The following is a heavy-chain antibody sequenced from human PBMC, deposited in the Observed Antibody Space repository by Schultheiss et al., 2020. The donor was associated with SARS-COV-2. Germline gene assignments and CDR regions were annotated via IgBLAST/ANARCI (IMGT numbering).Heavy chain of an antibody. D-gene: IGHD3-10*01. CDR3: HGSGSYSKIFDY. V-gene: IGHV3-30*01. J-gene: IGHJ4*02. Sequence: GESLKISCAASGFTFSSYAMHWVRQAPGKGLEWVAVISYDGSNKYYADSVKGRFTISRDNSKNTLYLQMNSLRAEDTAVYYCHGSGSYSKIFDYWGQGTLVTVSS. CDR2: ISYDGSNK. CDR1: GFTFSSYA.